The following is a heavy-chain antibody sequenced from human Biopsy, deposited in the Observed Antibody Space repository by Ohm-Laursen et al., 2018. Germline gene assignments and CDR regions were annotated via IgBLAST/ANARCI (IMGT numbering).Heavy chain of an antibody. CDR1: GYTFSDYI. Sequence: ASVKVSCKASGYTFSDYILNWVRQAPGQGLEWMGWSKPNHNTKYAEKFQDRVTLTRDTTTGTAYMELSSLRRDDTAIYYCARKSFYESGGFDYWGQGTLVSVS. J-gene: IGHJ4*02. D-gene: IGHD3-22*01. CDR2: SKPNHNT. CDR3: ARKSFYESGGFDY. V-gene: IGHV1-2*02.